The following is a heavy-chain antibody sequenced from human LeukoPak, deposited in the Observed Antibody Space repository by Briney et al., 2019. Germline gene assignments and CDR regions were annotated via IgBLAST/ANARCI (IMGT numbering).Heavy chain of an antibody. Sequence: GRSLRLSCAASGFTFSSYGMHWVRQAPGKGLEWVTLISYDGSSKYYADSVKGRFTISRDNSKNTLYLRMNSLRAEDTAVYYCAKDLQYYFPQWVFDYWGQGTLVTVSS. CDR1: GFTFSSYG. D-gene: IGHD3-10*01. CDR2: ISYDGSSK. J-gene: IGHJ4*02. CDR3: AKDLQYYFPQWVFDY. V-gene: IGHV3-30*18.